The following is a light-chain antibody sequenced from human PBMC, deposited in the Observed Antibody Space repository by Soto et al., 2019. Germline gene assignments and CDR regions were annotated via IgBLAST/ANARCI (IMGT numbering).Light chain of an antibody. CDR2: WAS. CDR1: QGVLYTSNNKNY. CDR3: HQYYRTPHT. Sequence: DIVMTQSPDSLSVSLGERATINCKSSQGVLYTSNNKNYLAWYQQKPGQPPKLLIYWASTRESGVPDRFSGSGSGADFTLTINSLQAEDVAVYFCHQYYRTPHTFGQGTKLEIK. J-gene: IGKJ2*01. V-gene: IGKV4-1*01.